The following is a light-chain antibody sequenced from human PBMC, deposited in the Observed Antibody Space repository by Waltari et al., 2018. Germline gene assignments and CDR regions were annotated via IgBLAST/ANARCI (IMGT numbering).Light chain of an antibody. CDR2: DAS. CDR1: QRVANNF. V-gene: IGKV3-20*01. CDR3: QQYGDSPLYT. J-gene: IGKJ2*01. Sequence: DIVLTQSPGTLPLSPGERATLSCRASQRVANNFLTWYQQKPGQAPRLLIYDASTRASGIPDRFSGSGSGTDFTLTISRLEPEDVAVYYCQQYGDSPLYTFGQGTKLEI.